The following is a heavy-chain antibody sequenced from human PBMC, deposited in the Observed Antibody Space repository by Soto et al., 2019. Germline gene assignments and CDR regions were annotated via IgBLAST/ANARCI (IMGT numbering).Heavy chain of an antibody. CDR2: ISGSGGST. J-gene: IGHJ4*02. D-gene: IGHD6-6*01. V-gene: IGHV3-23*01. CDR3: AKGKKAARLVEHYFDY. Sequence: AISGSGGSTYYADSVKGRFTISRDNSKNTLYLQMNSLRAEDTAVYYCAKGKKAARLVEHYFDYWGQGTLVTVSS.